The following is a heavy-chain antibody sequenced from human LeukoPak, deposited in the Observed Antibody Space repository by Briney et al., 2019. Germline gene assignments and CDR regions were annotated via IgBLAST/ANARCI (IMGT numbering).Heavy chain of an antibody. Sequence: SEALSLTCAVYGGSFSGYYWSWIRQPPGKGLEWIGEINHSGSTNYNPSLKSRVTISVDTSKNQFSLKLNSVTAADTAVYYCARNPNGGILTAPPFDYWGQGTLVTVSS. J-gene: IGHJ4*02. CDR2: INHSGST. D-gene: IGHD3-9*01. V-gene: IGHV4-34*01. CDR1: GGSFSGYY. CDR3: ARNPNGGILTAPPFDY.